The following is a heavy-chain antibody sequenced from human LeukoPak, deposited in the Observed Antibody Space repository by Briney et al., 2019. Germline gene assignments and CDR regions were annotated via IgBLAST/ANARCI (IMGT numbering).Heavy chain of an antibody. D-gene: IGHD1-7*01. CDR1: GFTFSEFA. Sequence: GGSLRLSCVASGFTFSEFAMSWVRQAPGAGPEWVSAIGGPGTDTYYADSVKGRFTISRDNSKNTLYLQMNSLRAEDTAVYYCTRGNYLGTDAFDIWGQGTMVTVSS. CDR2: IGGPGTDT. CDR3: TRGNYLGTDAFDI. V-gene: IGHV3-23*01. J-gene: IGHJ3*02.